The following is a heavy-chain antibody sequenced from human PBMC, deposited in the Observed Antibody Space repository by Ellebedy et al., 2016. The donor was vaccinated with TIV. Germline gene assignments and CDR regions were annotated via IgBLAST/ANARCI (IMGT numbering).Heavy chain of an antibody. Sequence: SGPTLVKPTQTLTLTCSFSGFSLSTSGVGVGWIRQPPGGALEWLALIYWDDDKRYSPSLKNRLTITKDASKNQVILTLTNMDPVDTATYYCAHSFCTASRCYSLDYWGQGTLITVSS. CDR1: GFSLSTSGVG. V-gene: IGHV2-5*02. CDR3: AHSFCTASRCYSLDY. D-gene: IGHD2-8*02. CDR2: IYWDDDK. J-gene: IGHJ4*02.